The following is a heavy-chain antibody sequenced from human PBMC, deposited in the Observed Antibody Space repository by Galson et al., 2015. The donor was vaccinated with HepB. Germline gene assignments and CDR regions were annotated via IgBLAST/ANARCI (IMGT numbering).Heavy chain of an antibody. CDR1: GGSISSGDYY. D-gene: IGHD2/OR15-2a*01. J-gene: IGHJ2*01. V-gene: IGHV4-30-4*01. Sequence: TLSLTCTVSGGSISSGDYYWSWIRQPPGKGLEWIGYIYYSGSTYYNPSLKSRVTISVDTSKNQFSLKLSSVTAADTAVYYCAGTLLSPYSPQWYFDLWGRGTLVTVSS. CDR3: AGTLLSPYSPQWYFDL. CDR2: IYYSGST.